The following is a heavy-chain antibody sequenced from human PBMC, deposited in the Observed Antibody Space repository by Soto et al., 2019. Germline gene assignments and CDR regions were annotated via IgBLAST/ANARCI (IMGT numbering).Heavy chain of an antibody. CDR3: AREGVASYYYYGMDV. CDR2: ISTYNGDT. Sequence: QVQLVQSGAEVKKPGASVKVSCKASGYTFTRSGISWVRQAPGQGLEWMGWISTYNGDTNYAQTFQGRVTMTTDTSTSTADMELRSLRSDDTAVYYCAREGVASYYYYGMDVWGQGTPVTVSS. D-gene: IGHD5-12*01. V-gene: IGHV1-18*01. CDR1: GYTFTRSG. J-gene: IGHJ6*02.